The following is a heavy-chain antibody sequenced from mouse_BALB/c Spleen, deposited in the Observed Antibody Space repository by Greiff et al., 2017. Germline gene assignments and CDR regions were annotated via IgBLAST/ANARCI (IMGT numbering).Heavy chain of an antibody. CDR2: ISSGGSYT. J-gene: IGHJ2*01. CDR1: GFTFSSYA. V-gene: IGHV5-9-3*01. CDR3: ARRGTTALYYFDY. D-gene: IGHD1-2*01. Sequence: EVHLVESGGGLVKPGGSLKLSCAASGFTFSSYAMSWVRQTPEKRLEWVATISSGGSYTYYPDSVKGRFTISRDNAKNTLYLQMSSLRSEDTAMYYCARRGTTALYYFDYWGQGTTLTVSS.